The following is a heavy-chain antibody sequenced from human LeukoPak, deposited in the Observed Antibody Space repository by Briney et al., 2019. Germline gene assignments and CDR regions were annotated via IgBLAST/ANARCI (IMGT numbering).Heavy chain of an antibody. D-gene: IGHD6-6*01. V-gene: IGHV4-39*07. CDR2: IFYSGST. CDR1: GGSISTSSYY. J-gene: IGHJ6*03. Sequence: SETLSLTCTVSGGSISTSSYYWGWVRQPPGKGLEWIGNIFYSGSTYYSPSLKSRVTISLDTSKNQFSLKLSSVTAADTAVYYCARGRGGIAARPIRSHYYYYMDVWGKGTTVTVSS. CDR3: ARGRGGIAARPIRSHYYYYMDV.